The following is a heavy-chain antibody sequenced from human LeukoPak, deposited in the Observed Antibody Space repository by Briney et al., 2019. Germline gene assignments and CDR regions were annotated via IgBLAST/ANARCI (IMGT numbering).Heavy chain of an antibody. J-gene: IGHJ4*02. CDR1: GFTFSLYW. Sequence: PGGSLRLSCTASGFTFSLYWMAWVRQAPEKGLEWVANIKEDASEKDYVDSVKGRFTISRDNGKNSLYLQMTSLRGEDTAVYYCATLNWNYADYWGQGTLVTVSS. CDR3: ATLNWNYADY. D-gene: IGHD3-3*01. V-gene: IGHV3-7*01. CDR2: IKEDASEK.